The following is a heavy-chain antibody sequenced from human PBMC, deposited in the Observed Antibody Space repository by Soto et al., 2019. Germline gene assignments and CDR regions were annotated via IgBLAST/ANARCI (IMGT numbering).Heavy chain of an antibody. V-gene: IGHV5-10-1*01. J-gene: IGHJ6*02. Sequence: TGESLKISCKGSGYSFTSYWISWVRQMPGKGLEWMGRIDPSDSYTNYSPSFQGHVTISADKSISTAYLQWSSLKASDTAMYYCARHRRGYCSSTSCSYYYYGMDVWGQGTTVTVSS. CDR1: GYSFTSYW. CDR2: IDPSDSYT. D-gene: IGHD2-2*01. CDR3: ARHRRGYCSSTSCSYYYYGMDV.